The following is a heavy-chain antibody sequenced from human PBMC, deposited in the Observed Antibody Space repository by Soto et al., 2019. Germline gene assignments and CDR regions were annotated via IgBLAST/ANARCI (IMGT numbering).Heavy chain of an antibody. CDR1: GYTFTTSG. Sequence: QVQLVQSGPEVKKPGASVKVSCEASGYTFTTSGISWVRQAPGQGLEWMGWNSTYNGYTNSAQKLQGRVTMTADTSTGTAYMELMSLKSDDTAVYYCARQGSWPYYYYGLDVWGPGTTVTVSS. CDR2: NSTYNGYT. J-gene: IGHJ6*02. CDR3: ARQGSWPYYYYGLDV. D-gene: IGHD1-26*01. V-gene: IGHV1-18*01.